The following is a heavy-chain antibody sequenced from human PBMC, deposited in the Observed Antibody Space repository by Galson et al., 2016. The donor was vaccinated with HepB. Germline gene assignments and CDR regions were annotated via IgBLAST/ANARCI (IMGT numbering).Heavy chain of an antibody. Sequence: SVKVSCKASGGTFSSSAISWLRQARGQGPEWLGGIIPMTGTTNYAQKFLGRVTLTADDSMSTVFMELSSLTSEDTSVYYCARGTDGYNVFGGKFDSWGQGTLVTVSS. J-gene: IGHJ4*02. CDR3: ARGTDGYNVFGGKFDS. CDR1: GGTFSSSA. CDR2: IIPMTGTT. D-gene: IGHD5-24*01. V-gene: IGHV1-69*13.